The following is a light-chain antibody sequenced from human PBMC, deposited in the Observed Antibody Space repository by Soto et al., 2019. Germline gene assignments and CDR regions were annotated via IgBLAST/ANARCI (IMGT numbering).Light chain of an antibody. V-gene: IGKV3-11*01. CDR1: QSVSSY. Sequence: EIVLTPSPATLSLSPVERATLSCRASQSVSSYLVWYQQRPGQAPRLLIYDASHRAAGIPARFSGSGFGTDFTLTISSLEPEDAAVYYCQQRSNWPPITFGQGTRLEIK. CDR3: QQRSNWPPIT. CDR2: DAS. J-gene: IGKJ5*01.